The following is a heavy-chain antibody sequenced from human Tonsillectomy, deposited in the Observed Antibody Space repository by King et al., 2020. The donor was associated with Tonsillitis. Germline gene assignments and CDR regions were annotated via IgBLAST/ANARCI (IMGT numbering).Heavy chain of an antibody. Sequence: VQLVESGGGVVQPGRSLRLSCAASGFTFSGSAMHWVRQAPGKGLEWVAVISFEGTTKYYADSLKGRFTISRDNTKNTLFLQMNSLRVEDTAVYYCARGLGYFGSGSHPNNWFDPWGQGTLVIVSS. CDR1: GFTFSGSA. CDR2: ISFEGTTK. D-gene: IGHD3-10*01. CDR3: ARGLGYFGSGSHPNNWFDP. J-gene: IGHJ5*02. V-gene: IGHV3-30-3*01.